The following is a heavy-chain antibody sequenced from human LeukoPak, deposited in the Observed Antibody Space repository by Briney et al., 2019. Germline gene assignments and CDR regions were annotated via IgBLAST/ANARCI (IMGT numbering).Heavy chain of an antibody. D-gene: IGHD4-17*01. J-gene: IGHJ4*02. Sequence: ASVKVSCKASGYTFTSYDFNWVRQATGQRPEWMGWTSPNSGDTGYAQKFQDRVTMTRNTSISTAYMELSSLRSDDTAVYYCARAPTVTRDPSPDYWGQGTLVTVSS. V-gene: IGHV1-8*01. CDR3: ARAPTVTRDPSPDY. CDR2: TSPNSGDT. CDR1: GYTFTSYD.